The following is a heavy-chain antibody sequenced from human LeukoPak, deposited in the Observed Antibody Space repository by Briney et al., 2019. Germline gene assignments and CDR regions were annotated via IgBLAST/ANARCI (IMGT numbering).Heavy chain of an antibody. D-gene: IGHD6-13*01. J-gene: IGHJ6*03. CDR1: GFTFSSYE. V-gene: IGHV3-48*03. Sequence: GGSLRLSCAASGFTFSSYEMNWVRQAPGKGLEWVSYISSSGSTIYYADSVRGRFTISRDNSKNGLYLQMNSLRPEDTAIYYCAREGFTSSWLYYYYYMDVWDKGTTVTVSS. CDR3: AREGFTSSWLYYYYYMDV. CDR2: ISSSGSTI.